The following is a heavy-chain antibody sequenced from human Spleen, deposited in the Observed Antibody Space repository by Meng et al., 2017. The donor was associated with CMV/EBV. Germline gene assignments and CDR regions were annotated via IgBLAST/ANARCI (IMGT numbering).Heavy chain of an antibody. J-gene: IGHJ4*02. D-gene: IGHD5-24*01. CDR2: IKQDGSEK. CDR1: GFTVSSHY. CDR3: ARTQNLEYYFDY. V-gene: IGHV3-7*01. Sequence: GGSLRLSCVASGFTVSSHYMSWVRQAPGKGLEWVANIKQDGSEKYYVDSVKGRFTISRDNAKNSLYLQMNSLRAEDTAVYYCARTQNLEYYFDYWGQGTLVTVSS.